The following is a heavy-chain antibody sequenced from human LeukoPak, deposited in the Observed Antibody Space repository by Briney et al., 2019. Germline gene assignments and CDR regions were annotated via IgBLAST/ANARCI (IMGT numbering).Heavy chain of an antibody. Sequence: PSETLSLTCTVSGGSISSSSYYWGWIRQPPGKGLEWIGSIYYSGSTYYNPSLKSRLTISIDTSKNQFSLKLSSVTAADTAIYYCARDSRSLGVTTVTRGFDYWGQGTLVTVSS. CDR1: GGSISSSSYY. CDR2: IYYSGST. J-gene: IGHJ4*02. V-gene: IGHV4-39*07. D-gene: IGHD4-17*01. CDR3: ARDSRSLGVTTVTRGFDY.